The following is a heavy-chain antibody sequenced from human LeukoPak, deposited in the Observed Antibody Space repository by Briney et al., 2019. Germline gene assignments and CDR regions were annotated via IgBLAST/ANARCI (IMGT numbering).Heavy chain of an antibody. V-gene: IGHV1-46*01. D-gene: IGHD2-2*01. CDR3: ARGGGPVVPAASGYFQH. CDR1: GYTFTSYY. Sequence: ASVKVSCKASGYTFTSYYMHWVRQAPGQGLEWMGIINPSGGSTSYAQKFQGRVTMTRDTSTSTVYMELSSLRSEDTAVYYCARGGGPVVPAASGYFQHWGQGTLVTVSS. J-gene: IGHJ1*01. CDR2: INPSGGST.